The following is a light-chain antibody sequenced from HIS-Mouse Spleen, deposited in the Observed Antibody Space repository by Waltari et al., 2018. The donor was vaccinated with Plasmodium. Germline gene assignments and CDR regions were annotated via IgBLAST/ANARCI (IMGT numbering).Light chain of an antibody. CDR1: KLASKS. CDR2: DYS. CDR3: QVWDSSSDHPV. J-gene: IGLJ2*01. Sequence: SYVLTQPPSVSVAPGQTARMTFGGNKLASKSVHWYQQKPGQAPVLVVYDYSDRPSGIPERFSGSNSGNTATLTISRVEAGDEADYYCQVWDSSSDHPVFGGGTKLTVL. V-gene: IGLV3-21*02.